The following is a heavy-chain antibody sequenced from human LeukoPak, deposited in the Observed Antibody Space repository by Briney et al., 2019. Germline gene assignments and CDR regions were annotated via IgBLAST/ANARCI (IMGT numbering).Heavy chain of an antibody. CDR3: VKTSGSVATNYDYDY. V-gene: IGHV3-23*01. J-gene: IGHJ4*02. Sequence: GGSLRLSCAASEFTYGMNWVRQAPGKGLECVSAISSSGSNTYYADSVKGRFTISRDNSKNTLYLQMNSLRAEDTAVYYCVKTSGSVATNYDYDYWGQGTLVTVSS. CDR1: EFTYG. D-gene: IGHD5-12*01. CDR2: ISSSGSNT.